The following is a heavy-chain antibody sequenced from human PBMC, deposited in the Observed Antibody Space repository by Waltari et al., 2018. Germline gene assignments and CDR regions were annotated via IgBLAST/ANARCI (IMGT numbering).Heavy chain of an antibody. Sequence: EVQLVESGGGLVQPGGSLRLSCEASGFTFSNYWMRWVSQAPGKGLEWVANIKQDGSEKYCVDSVKGRFTISRDNAKNSLYLQMNSLRAEDTAVYYCARDRDTMVRGVISQWGQGTLVTVSS. J-gene: IGHJ4*02. CDR2: IKQDGSEK. V-gene: IGHV3-7*01. D-gene: IGHD3-10*01. CDR3: ARDRDTMVRGVISQ. CDR1: GFTFSNYW.